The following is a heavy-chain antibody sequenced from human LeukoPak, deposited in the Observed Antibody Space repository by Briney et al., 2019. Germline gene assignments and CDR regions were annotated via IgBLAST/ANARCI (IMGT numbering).Heavy chain of an antibody. J-gene: IGHJ4*02. CDR1: GFTFSSYA. Sequence: PGGSLRLSCAASGFTFSSYAMSWVRQAPGKXXXXXXXXXGSGGSTYYADSVKGRFTISRDNSKNTLYLQMNSLRAEDTAVYYCAKDPPDIVVVVAAPFDYWGQGTLVTVSS. CDR2: XXGSGGST. D-gene: IGHD2-15*01. CDR3: AKDPPDIVVVVAAPFDY. V-gene: IGHV3-23*01.